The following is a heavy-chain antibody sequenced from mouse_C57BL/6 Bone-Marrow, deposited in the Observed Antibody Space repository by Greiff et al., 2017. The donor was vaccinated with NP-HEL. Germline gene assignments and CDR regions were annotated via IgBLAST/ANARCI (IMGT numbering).Heavy chain of an antibody. CDR2: LWSGGST. J-gene: IGHJ1*03. CDR3: AKSFYSNYVDWYFDV. CDR1: GFSLTSYG. Sequence: QVQLKQSGPGLVQPSQSLSITCTVTGFSLTSYGVCWVRQSSGKGLVWWGVLWSGGSTDYNAAFLSRLRIPKDNSKNQVFFKMNSLQADDTAIYYCAKSFYSNYVDWYFDVWGTGTTVTVSS. V-gene: IGHV2-5*01. D-gene: IGHD2-5*01.